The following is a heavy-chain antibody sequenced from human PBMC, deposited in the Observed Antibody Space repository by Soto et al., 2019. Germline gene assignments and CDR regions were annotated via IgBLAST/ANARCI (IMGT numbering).Heavy chain of an antibody. CDR3: ARYNWGAMGAFDI. CDR1: GGSISSYY. V-gene: IGHV4-59*01. J-gene: IGHJ3*02. Sequence: QVQLQESGPGLVKPSETLSLTCTVSGGSISSYYWSWIRQPPGKGLEWIGYIYYSGSTNYNPSLKSRVTISVDTSKTQSSLQLSSVTAADTAVYYCARYNWGAMGAFDIWGQGTMVTVSS. CDR2: IYYSGST. D-gene: IGHD1-1*01.